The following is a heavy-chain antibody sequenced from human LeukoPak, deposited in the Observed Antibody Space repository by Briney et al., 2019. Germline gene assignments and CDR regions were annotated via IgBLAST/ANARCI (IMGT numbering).Heavy chain of an antibody. J-gene: IGHJ4*02. CDR3: ARDLVNYYDSSGVKDY. V-gene: IGHV1-18*01. Sequence: ASVKVSCKASGYTFTSYGISWVRQAPGQGLEWMGWISAYNGNTNYAQKLQGRVTMTTDTSTSTAYMELRSLRSDDTAVYYCARDLVNYYDSSGVKDYWGQGTLVTVSS. D-gene: IGHD3-22*01. CDR2: ISAYNGNT. CDR1: GYTFTSYG.